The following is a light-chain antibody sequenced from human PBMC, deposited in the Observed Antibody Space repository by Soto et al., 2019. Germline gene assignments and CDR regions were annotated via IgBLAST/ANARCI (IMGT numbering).Light chain of an antibody. CDR2: GAS. V-gene: IGKV3-20*01. J-gene: IGKJ3*01. CDR1: QSIASSY. Sequence: DIGLTQSPGTLSLSPGAIATLSCRASQSIASSYFAWFQQKPGQTPRLLIYGASSRATGIPDMFSGSGSRTDDTRTITRLEPEEFSVYYCPQDGRSPRFTFGPGTKVDI. CDR3: PQDGRSPRFT.